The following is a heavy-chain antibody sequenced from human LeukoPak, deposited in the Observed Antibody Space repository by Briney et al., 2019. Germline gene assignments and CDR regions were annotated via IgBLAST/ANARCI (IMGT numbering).Heavy chain of an antibody. CDR2: IYDSGST. CDR1: GGSISVY. Sequence: SETLSLTCTVSGGSISVYWSWIRQPPGKGLEWIGYIYDSGSTNYNPSLKSRVTISIDTSKKQFSLRLSSVTAADTAVYYCASGTYLYYFDYWGQGALVTVSS. V-gene: IGHV4-59*01. J-gene: IGHJ4*02. D-gene: IGHD1-26*01. CDR3: ASGTYLYYFDY.